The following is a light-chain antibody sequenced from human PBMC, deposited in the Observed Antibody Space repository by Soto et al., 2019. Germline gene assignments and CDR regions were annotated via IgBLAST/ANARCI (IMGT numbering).Light chain of an antibody. Sequence: EVVLTQSPGTLSLSPGERAILSCRASQSVSSSFLAWYQQKPGRTPRLLIYDASSRATGIPDRFSGSGSGTDFTLTIDRLEPEDFAVYYCLHYGRSPGLFTFGPGTRVDIK. J-gene: IGKJ3*01. V-gene: IGKV3-20*01. CDR2: DAS. CDR1: QSVSSSF. CDR3: LHYGRSPGLFT.